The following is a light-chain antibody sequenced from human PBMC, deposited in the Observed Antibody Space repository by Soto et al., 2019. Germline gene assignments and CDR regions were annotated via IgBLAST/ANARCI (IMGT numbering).Light chain of an antibody. V-gene: IGKV1-5*01. CDR3: QQYNSFGT. CDR2: DAS. CDR1: QSITSW. Sequence: DIQMTQSPSTLSASVGDRVTISCRASQSITSWLAWYQQKPGKAPKLLIYDASSLESGVPSRFSGSGSGTEFTLTSSSLQPDDFATYYCQQYNSFGTFGQGTKLEIK. J-gene: IGKJ2*02.